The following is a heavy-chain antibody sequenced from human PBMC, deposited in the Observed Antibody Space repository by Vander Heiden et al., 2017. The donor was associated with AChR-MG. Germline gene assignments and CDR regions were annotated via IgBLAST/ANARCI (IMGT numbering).Heavy chain of an antibody. Sequence: QVQLVESGGGVVQPGRSLRLSCAASGFTFSSHAMHWVRQAPGKGLEWVAVISYDGSNKYYADSVKGRFTISRDNSKNTLYLQMNSLRAEDTAVYYCARGKQLLWFGELLNNWFDPWGQGTLVTVSS. CDR3: ARGKQLLWFGELLNNWFDP. CDR1: GFTFSSHA. J-gene: IGHJ5*02. D-gene: IGHD3-10*01. V-gene: IGHV3-30-3*01. CDR2: ISYDGSNK.